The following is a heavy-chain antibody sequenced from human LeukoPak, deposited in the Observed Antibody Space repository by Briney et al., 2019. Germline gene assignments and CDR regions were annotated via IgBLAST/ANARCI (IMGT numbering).Heavy chain of an antibody. Sequence: PGGSLRLSCAASGFTFSSYGMHWVRQAPGKGLEWVAVISYDGSNKYYADSVKGRFTISRDNSKNTLYLQMNSLRAEDTAVYYCAAYYYGSGSSYPDYWGQGTLVTVSS. CDR2: ISYDGSNK. D-gene: IGHD3-10*01. CDR1: GFTFSSYG. J-gene: IGHJ4*02. V-gene: IGHV3-30*03. CDR3: AAYYYGSGSSYPDY.